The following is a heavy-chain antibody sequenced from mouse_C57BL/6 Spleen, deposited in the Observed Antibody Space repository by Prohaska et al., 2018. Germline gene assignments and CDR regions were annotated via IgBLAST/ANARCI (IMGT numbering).Heavy chain of an antibody. J-gene: IGHJ3*01. CDR2: IWSGGST. V-gene: IGHV2-2*01. Sequence: LTISEIDWLNQSPGKGLEWLGVIWSGGSTDYNAAFISRLSISKDNSKSQVFFKMNSLQADDTAIYYCARTRGVRSTGFAYWGQGTLVTVSA. CDR1: LTISE. D-gene: IGHD1-1*01. CDR3: ARTRGVRSTGFAY.